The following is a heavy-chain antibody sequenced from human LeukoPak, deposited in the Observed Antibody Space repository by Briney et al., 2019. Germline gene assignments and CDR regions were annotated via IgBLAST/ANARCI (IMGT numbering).Heavy chain of an antibody. CDR3: ARDRCSGGSCYSFNY. CDR1: GFTFSDHY. J-gene: IGHJ4*02. Sequence: KSGGSLRPSCAASGFTFSDHYMDWVRQAPGKGLEWVSYISSSSSTIYYADSVKGRFTISRDNAKNSLYLQMNSLRAEDTAVYYCARDRCSGGSCYSFNYWGQGTLVTVSS. D-gene: IGHD2-15*01. V-gene: IGHV3-11*04. CDR2: ISSSSSTI.